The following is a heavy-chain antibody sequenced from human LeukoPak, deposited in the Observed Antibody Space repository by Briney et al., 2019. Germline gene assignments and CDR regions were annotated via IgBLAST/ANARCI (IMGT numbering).Heavy chain of an antibody. D-gene: IGHD2-15*01. J-gene: IGHJ3*02. CDR3: AREDCSGGSCYYRAFDI. V-gene: IGHV4-4*03. CDR1: GGSISSRNW. Sequence: PGTLSLTCAVSGGSISSRNWWSWVRQPPGKGLEWIGEIYPSGSTNYNPSLKSRVTMSLDKSKNQFSLNLGSVTAADTAMFYCAREDCSGGSCYYRAFDIWGQGTMVTVFS. CDR2: IYPSGST.